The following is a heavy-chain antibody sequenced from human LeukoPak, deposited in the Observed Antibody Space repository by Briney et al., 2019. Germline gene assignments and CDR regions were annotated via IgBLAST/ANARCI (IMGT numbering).Heavy chain of an antibody. CDR1: GFTFSSYA. J-gene: IGHJ5*02. CDR2: ISGSGGST. Sequence: GGSLRLSCAASGFTFSSYAMSWVRQAPGKGLEWVSAISGSGGSTYYADSVKGRFTISRDNSKNTLYLQMNSLRAEDTAVYYRAKAGPSYYYDSSGYYHWGQGTLVTVSS. CDR3: AKAGPSYYYDSSGYYH. V-gene: IGHV3-23*01. D-gene: IGHD3-22*01.